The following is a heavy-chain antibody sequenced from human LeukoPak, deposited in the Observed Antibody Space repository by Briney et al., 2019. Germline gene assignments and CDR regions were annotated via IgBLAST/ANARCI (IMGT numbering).Heavy chain of an antibody. V-gene: IGHV6-1*01. Sequence: SQTLSLTCAISGDSVSSNSACWTWITQSPSSGLEWLGRTCYRSRWGGDYAPSLKSRISINADTSKNQFLLQLNSGAPEDTAVYYWAREGDWAGTAYWGQGTLVAVSA. D-gene: IGHD3/OR15-3a*01. J-gene: IGHJ4*02. CDR2: TCYRSRWGG. CDR1: GDSVSSNSAC. CDR3: AREGDWAGTAY.